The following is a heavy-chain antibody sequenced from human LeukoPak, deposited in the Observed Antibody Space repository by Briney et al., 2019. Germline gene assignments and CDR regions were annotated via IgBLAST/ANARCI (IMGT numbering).Heavy chain of an antibody. D-gene: IGHD2-15*01. Sequence: GGSLRLSCAASGFTFSSYSMNWVRQAPGKGLEWVSYISSSSSTIYYADSVKRRFTTSRDTTKNSLYLQMNSLRAEDTAVYYCARGRPKHCSGGSCYSYYYYYYYMDVWGKGTTVTVSS. V-gene: IGHV3-48*01. CDR2: ISSSSSTI. CDR3: ARGRPKHCSGGSCYSYYYYYYYMDV. CDR1: GFTFSSYS. J-gene: IGHJ6*03.